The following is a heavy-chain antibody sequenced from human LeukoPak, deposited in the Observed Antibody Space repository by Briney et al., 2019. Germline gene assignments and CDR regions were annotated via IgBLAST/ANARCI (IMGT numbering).Heavy chain of an antibody. CDR3: AKSAFGLDSRYYYYYYMDV. D-gene: IGHD2-21*01. J-gene: IGHJ6*03. V-gene: IGHV3-30*18. CDR1: GFTFSSYG. CDR2: ISYDGSNK. Sequence: GGSLRLSCAASGFTFSSYGMHWVRQAPGKGLEWVAVISYDGSNKYYADSVKGRFTISRDNSKNTLYLQMNSLRAEDTAVYYCAKSAFGLDSRYYYYYYMDVWGKGTTVTVSS.